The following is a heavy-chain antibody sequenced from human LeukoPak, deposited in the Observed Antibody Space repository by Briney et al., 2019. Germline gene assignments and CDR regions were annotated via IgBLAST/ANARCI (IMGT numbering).Heavy chain of an antibody. CDR1: GFAVSSNY. D-gene: IGHD2-15*01. CDR3: AREAQDSTGFDP. J-gene: IGHJ5*02. V-gene: IGHV3-53*01. CDR2: IYSGGST. Sequence: GGSLRLSCAASGFAVSSNYMSWVRQAPGKGLEWVSVIYSGGSTYYADSVKGRFTISRDNSKNTLYLQMNSLRAEDTAVYYCAREAQDSTGFDPWGQGTLVTVSS.